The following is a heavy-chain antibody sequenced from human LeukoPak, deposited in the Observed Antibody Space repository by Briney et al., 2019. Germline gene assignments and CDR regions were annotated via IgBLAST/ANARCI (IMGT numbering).Heavy chain of an antibody. D-gene: IGHD4-23*01. CDR1: GFTFKNHW. CDR3: VRGGWELDY. CDR2: IKEDGTQR. V-gene: IGHV3-7*01. Sequence: PGGSPRLSCAASGFTFKNHWMAWVRLAPGKGLEWVAHIKEDGTQRYYVDSVKGRFTISRDDAKNSLYLQMNTLTDEDTAVYYCVRGGWELDYWGQGILVTVSS. J-gene: IGHJ4*02.